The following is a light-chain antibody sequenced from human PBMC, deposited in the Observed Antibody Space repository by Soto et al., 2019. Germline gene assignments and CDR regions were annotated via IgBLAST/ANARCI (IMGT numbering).Light chain of an antibody. J-gene: IGKJ3*01. Sequence: EIVLTQSPGTLSLSPGERATLSCRASQSVSSSYLAWYQQKPGQAPRLLIYGASSRATGIPDRFSGRGSGTDFSLTISRLEPEDSAVHYCQQYGSSPLFTFGPGTKVDIK. CDR1: QSVSSSY. V-gene: IGKV3-20*01. CDR3: QQYGSSPLFT. CDR2: GAS.